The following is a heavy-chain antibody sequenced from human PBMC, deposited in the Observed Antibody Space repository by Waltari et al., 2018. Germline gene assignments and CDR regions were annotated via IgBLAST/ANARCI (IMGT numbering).Heavy chain of an antibody. CDR2: INPDGNTV. Sequence: EVQLVELGGGSVQPGGSLSLSCAGSGFAFRTYWMNWARQVPGEGLVWVSRINPDGNTVVYADSVEGLSTTSRDNAKSTLYLQMNSLRDDDTAVYYCARSAFMDVWGQGTTVTVSS. J-gene: IGHJ6*02. CDR3: ARSAFMDV. CDR1: GFAFRTYW. V-gene: IGHV3-74*01.